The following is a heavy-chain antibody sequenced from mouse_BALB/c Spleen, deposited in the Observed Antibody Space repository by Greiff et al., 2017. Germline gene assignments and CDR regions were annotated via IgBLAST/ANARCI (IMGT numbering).Heavy chain of an antibody. D-gene: IGHD4-1*01. CDR2: IYPGSGNT. CDR1: GYTFTDYY. V-gene: IGHV1-84*02. J-gene: IGHJ3*01. CDR3: AKGDWDGGFAY. Sequence: LMEPGASVKISCKASGYTFTDYYINWVKQKPGQGLEWIGWIYPGSGNTKYNEKFKGKATLTVDTSSSTAYMQLSSLTSEDTAVYFCAKGDWDGGFAYWGQGTLVTVSA.